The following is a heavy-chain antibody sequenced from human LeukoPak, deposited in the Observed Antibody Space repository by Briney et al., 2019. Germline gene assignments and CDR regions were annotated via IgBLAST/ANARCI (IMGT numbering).Heavy chain of an antibody. CDR1: GFTFSSYG. CDR2: IWYDGSNK. D-gene: IGHD3-22*01. Sequence: GGSLRLSCAASGFTFSSYGMHWVRQAPGKGLEWVAVIWYDGSNKYYADSVKGRFTISRDNSKNTLYLQMNSLRAEDTAVYYCARDSSGYYHFDYWGQGTLVTVSS. V-gene: IGHV3-33*01. J-gene: IGHJ4*02. CDR3: ARDSSGYYHFDY.